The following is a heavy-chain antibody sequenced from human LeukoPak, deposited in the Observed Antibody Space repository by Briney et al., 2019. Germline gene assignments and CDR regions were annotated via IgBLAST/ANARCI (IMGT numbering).Heavy chain of an antibody. D-gene: IGHD2-2*01. Sequence: GASVKVSCKASGGTSSINAITWVQQAPAQGLEWVGGIMPMSETPKYTQKFQGRVTIATDESTNTAYMELSSLRSEDTAVYYCARDKNSGECVSNSCYGVWPLDIWGQGTMVTVSS. V-gene: IGHV1-69*05. CDR1: GGTSSINA. J-gene: IGHJ3*02. CDR2: IMPMSETP. CDR3: ARDKNSGECVSNSCYGVWPLDI.